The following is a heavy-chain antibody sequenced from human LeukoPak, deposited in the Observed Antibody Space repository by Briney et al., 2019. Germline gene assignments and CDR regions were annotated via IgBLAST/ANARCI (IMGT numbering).Heavy chain of an antibody. J-gene: IGHJ5*02. D-gene: IGHD3-10*01. CDR1: GGSISSYY. Sequence: ASETLSLTCTVSGGSISSYYLSWIRQTAGKGLEWIGRMYSSGSNYNPSLKSRVTMSIDTSTNQLSLKLSSVTAADTAVYYCARDSGTTGEVKFDPWGQGTLVTVSS. V-gene: IGHV4-4*07. CDR2: MYSSGS. CDR3: ARDSGTTGEVKFDP.